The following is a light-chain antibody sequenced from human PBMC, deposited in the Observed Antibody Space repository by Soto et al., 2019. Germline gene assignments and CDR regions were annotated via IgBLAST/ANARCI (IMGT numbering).Light chain of an antibody. CDR2: LNSDGSH. Sequence: QLVLTQSPSASASLGASVRLTCTLSSGHSNYAITWHQQQPEKGPRYLMMLNSDGSHNKGDGIPDRFSGSSSGTERYLTISSLQSEDEADYYCQTWGTGIHVVFGGGTKLTVL. V-gene: IGLV4-69*01. J-gene: IGLJ2*01. CDR3: QTWGTGIHVV. CDR1: SGHSNYA.